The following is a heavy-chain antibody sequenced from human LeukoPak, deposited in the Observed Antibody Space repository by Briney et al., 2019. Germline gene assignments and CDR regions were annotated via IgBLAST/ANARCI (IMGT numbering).Heavy chain of an antibody. CDR3: ARRVAVAGTGWFDP. J-gene: IGHJ5*02. CDR1: TYSFTSYW. V-gene: IGHV5-51*01. Sequence: GESLKISCKTSTYSFTSYWIGWVRQMPGKGLEWMGIIYPGDSDTTYSPSFQGQVTISADKSIFTAYLQWSSLKASDTAMYYCARRVAVAGTGWFDPWGQGTLVTVSS. CDR2: IYPGDSDT. D-gene: IGHD6-19*01.